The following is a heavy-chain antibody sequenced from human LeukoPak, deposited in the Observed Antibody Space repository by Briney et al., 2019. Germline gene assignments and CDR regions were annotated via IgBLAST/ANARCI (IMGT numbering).Heavy chain of an antibody. CDR1: GFTFSSYE. D-gene: IGHD3-3*01. CDR3: ARLLSPNFGIGYFDY. J-gene: IGHJ4*02. Sequence: PGGSLRLSCAASGFTFSSYEMNWVRQAPGKGLEWVSYISSSGSTIYYADSVKGRFTISRDNAKNSLYLQMNSLRAEDTAVYYCARLLSPNFGIGYFDYWGQGTLVTVSS. V-gene: IGHV3-48*03. CDR2: ISSSGSTI.